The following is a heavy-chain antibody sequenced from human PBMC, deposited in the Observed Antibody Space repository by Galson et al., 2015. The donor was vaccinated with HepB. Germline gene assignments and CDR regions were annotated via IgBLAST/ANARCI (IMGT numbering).Heavy chain of an antibody. CDR1: EYTFTTYY. CDR3: ATGPDNDGSGSLRFDY. V-gene: IGHV1-46*03. D-gene: IGHD3-10*01. J-gene: IGHJ4*02. Sequence: SVKVSCKASEYTFTTYYIHWVRQAPGQGLEWVGIINPSTGSTAYTQQFQGRVAMTRDTSTSTGYMELSSLTSEDTAVYYCATGPDNDGSGSLRFDYWGQGTLVTVSS. CDR2: INPSTGST.